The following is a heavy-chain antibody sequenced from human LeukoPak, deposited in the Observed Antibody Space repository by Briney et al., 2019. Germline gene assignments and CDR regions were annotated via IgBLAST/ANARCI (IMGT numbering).Heavy chain of an antibody. CDR1: GGTFSSYA. Sequence: SVKVSCKASGGTFSSYAISWVRQAPGQGLEWMGRIIPIFGTANYAQKFQGRVTITTDESTSTAYMELSSLRSKDTAVYYCARDGWIRYYGSGSYSGYYFDYWGQGTLVTVSS. V-gene: IGHV1-69*05. CDR2: IIPIFGTA. J-gene: IGHJ4*02. D-gene: IGHD3-10*01. CDR3: ARDGWIRYYGSGSYSGYYFDY.